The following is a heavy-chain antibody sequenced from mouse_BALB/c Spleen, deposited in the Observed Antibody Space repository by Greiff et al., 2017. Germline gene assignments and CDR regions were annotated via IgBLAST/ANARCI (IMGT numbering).Heavy chain of an antibody. Sequence: QVHVKQSGAELVRPGTSVKVSCKASGYAFTNYLIEWVKQRPGQGLEWIGVINPGSGGTNYNEKFKGKATLTADKSSSTAYMQLSSLTSDDSAVYFCARRYGYAMDYWGQGTSVTVSS. J-gene: IGHJ4*01. CDR3: ARRYGYAMDY. CDR2: INPGSGGT. CDR1: GYAFTNYL. V-gene: IGHV1-54*01. D-gene: IGHD2-14*01.